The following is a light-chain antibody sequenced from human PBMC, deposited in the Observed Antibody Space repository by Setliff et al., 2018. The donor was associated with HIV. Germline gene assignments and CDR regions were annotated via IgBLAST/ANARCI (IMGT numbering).Light chain of an antibody. CDR2: EVS. CDR3: SSYTGKSTNTYV. V-gene: IGLV2-14*01. Sequence: QSVLTQPASVSGSPGQSITISCTGTSGDVGGYNFVSWYQQSPGKAPKLMIYEVSNRPSGVSNRFSGSKSGNTASLTISGLQAEDEADYYCSSYTGKSTNTYVFGTGTKV. J-gene: IGLJ1*01. CDR1: SGDVGGYNF.